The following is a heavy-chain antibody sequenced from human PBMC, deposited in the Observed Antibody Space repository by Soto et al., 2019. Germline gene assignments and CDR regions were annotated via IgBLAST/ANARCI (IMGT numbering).Heavy chain of an antibody. V-gene: IGHV5-51*01. D-gene: IGHD3-16*01. CDR3: ARSLGGYGMDV. J-gene: IGHJ6*02. Sequence: RGESLKISCKASGYSFTSYWIGWVRQLPGKGLEWMGLIHPGDSDTRYSPSFQGQVTISADKSISTAHLQLSSLRASDTAIYYCARSLGGYGMDVWGHGTTVTVSS. CDR2: IHPGDSDT. CDR1: GYSFTSYW.